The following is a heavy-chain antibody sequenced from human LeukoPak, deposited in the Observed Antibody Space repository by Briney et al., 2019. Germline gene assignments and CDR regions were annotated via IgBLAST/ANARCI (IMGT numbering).Heavy chain of an antibody. Sequence: ASVKVSRKASGGTFSSYAISWVRQAPGQGLEWMGRIIPILGIANYAQKFQGRVTITADKSTSTAYMELSSLRSEDTAVYYCAEGQVATDTYPGAPFDYWGQGTLVTVSS. CDR2: IIPILGIA. D-gene: IGHD5-12*01. CDR1: GGTFSSYA. V-gene: IGHV1-69*04. J-gene: IGHJ4*02. CDR3: AEGQVATDTYPGAPFDY.